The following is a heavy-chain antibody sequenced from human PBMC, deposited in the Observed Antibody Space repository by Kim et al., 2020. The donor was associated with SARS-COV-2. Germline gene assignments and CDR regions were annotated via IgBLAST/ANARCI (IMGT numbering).Heavy chain of an antibody. CDR2: MHYSGRA. D-gene: IGHD3-10*01. V-gene: IGHV4-59*01. CDR1: GGSLSPYY. CDR3: ARFQHGSGSYLDPFDI. J-gene: IGHJ3*02. Sequence: SETLSLTCTVSGGSLSPYYWSWIRQPPGKGLERIGYMHYSGRANYSPSLKSRVAISVDTSKNHFSLNLTSVTAADTAKYFCARFQHGSGSYLDPFDIWGQGTLVTVSS.